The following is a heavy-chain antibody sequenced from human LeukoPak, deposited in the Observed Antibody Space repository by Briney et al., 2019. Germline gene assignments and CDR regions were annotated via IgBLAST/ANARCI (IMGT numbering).Heavy chain of an antibody. D-gene: IGHD6-6*01. J-gene: IGHJ3*02. CDR3: AKDIAARLEAFDI. V-gene: IGHV3-21*04. CDR2: ISSSSSYI. Sequence: GGSLRLSCAASGFTFSSYSMNWVRQAPGKGLEWVSSISSSSSYIYYADSVKGRFTISRDNAKNSLYLQMNSLRAEDMALYYCAKDIAARLEAFDIWGQGTMVTVSS. CDR1: GFTFSSYS.